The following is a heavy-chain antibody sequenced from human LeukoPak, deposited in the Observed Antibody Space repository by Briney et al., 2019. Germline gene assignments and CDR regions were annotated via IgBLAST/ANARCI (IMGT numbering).Heavy chain of an antibody. CDR3: ARGVGGDYARWFDP. J-gene: IGHJ5*02. V-gene: IGHV3-7*01. Sequence: PGGSLRLSCAASGFTFSSYWMSWVRQAPGKGLEWVANIKQDGSEKYYVDSVKGRFTISRDNAKNSLYLQMNSLRAEDTAVYYCARGVGGDYARWFDPWGQGTLVTVSS. CDR2: IKQDGSEK. D-gene: IGHD4-17*01. CDR1: GFTFSSYW.